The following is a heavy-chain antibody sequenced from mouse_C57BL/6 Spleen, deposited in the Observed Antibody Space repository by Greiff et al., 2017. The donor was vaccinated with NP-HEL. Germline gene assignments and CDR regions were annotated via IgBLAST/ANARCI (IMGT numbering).Heavy chain of an antibody. CDR2: IDPSDSYT. V-gene: IGHV1-69*01. CDR1: GYTFTSYW. CDR3: AAYYYGSSPWYFDV. D-gene: IGHD1-1*01. Sequence: VQLQQPGAELVMPGASVKLSCKASGYTFTSYWMHWVKQRPGQGLEWIGEIDPSDSYTNYNQKFKGKSTLTVDKFSSTAYMQLSSLTSEDSAVYYCAAYYYGSSPWYFDVWGTGTTVTVSS. J-gene: IGHJ1*03.